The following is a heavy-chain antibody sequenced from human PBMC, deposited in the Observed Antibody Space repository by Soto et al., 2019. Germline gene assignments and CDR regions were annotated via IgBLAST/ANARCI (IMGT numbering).Heavy chain of an antibody. J-gene: IGHJ4*02. V-gene: IGHV3-23*01. CDR3: AKDCRSTNCYAGFDY. D-gene: IGHD2-2*01. Sequence: EVQLLESGGGLVQPGGSLRLSCAASGFTFSSYAMNWVRQAPGKGLEWVSAISGSGGRTFYADSVKGRSTISRDNYKYTLYLQMKSLTVENTDVYFCAKDCRSTNCYAGFDYWGQGTLVTVSS. CDR2: ISGSGGRT. CDR1: GFTFSSYA.